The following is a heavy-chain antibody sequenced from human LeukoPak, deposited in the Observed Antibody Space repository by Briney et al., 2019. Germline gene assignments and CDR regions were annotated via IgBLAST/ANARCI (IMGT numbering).Heavy chain of an antibody. CDR3: ARVGVVVVPAAIADYYYYMDV. V-gene: IGHV3-7*01. D-gene: IGHD2-2*01. Sequence: PGGSLRLSCAASGFTFSSYWMSWVRQAPGKGLEWVANIKRDGSEKYYVDSVKGRFTISRDNAKNSLYLQMNSLRAEDTAVYYCARVGVVVVPAAIADYYYYMDVWGKGTTVTVSS. CDR1: GFTFSSYW. CDR2: IKRDGSEK. J-gene: IGHJ6*03.